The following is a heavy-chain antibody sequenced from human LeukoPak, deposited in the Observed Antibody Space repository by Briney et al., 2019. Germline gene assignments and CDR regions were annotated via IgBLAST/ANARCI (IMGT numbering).Heavy chain of an antibody. J-gene: IGHJ4*02. D-gene: IGHD4-17*01. V-gene: IGHV4-38-2*02. CDR2: IYHSGST. Sequence: SETLSLTCTVSGYSISSGYYWGWIRQPPGKGLEWIGSIYHSGSTYYNPSLKSRVTISVDTSKNQFSLKLSSVTAADTAVYYCARALYGDLGRFDYWGQGTLVTVSS. CDR1: GYSISSGYY. CDR3: ARALYGDLGRFDY.